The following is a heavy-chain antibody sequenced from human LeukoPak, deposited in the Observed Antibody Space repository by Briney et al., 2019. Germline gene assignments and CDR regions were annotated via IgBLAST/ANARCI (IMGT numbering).Heavy chain of an antibody. V-gene: IGHV3-64*01. CDR2: ISSNGGST. J-gene: IGHJ4*02. CDR3: ARDRSWELLDY. Sequence: SGGSLRLSCAASGFTVSSNYMSWVRQAPGKGLEYVSAISSNGGSTYYANSVKGRFTISRDNSKNTLYLQMGSLRAEDMAVYYCARDRSWELLDYWGQGTLVTVSS. CDR1: GFTVSSNY. D-gene: IGHD1-26*01.